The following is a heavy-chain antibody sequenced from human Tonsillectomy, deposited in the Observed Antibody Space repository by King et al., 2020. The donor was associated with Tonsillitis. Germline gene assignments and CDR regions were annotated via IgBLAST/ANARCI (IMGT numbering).Heavy chain of an antibody. J-gene: IGHJ4*02. Sequence: VQLQQSGPGLVKPSQTPSLTCVISGDSISSNSASWNWIRQSPSRGLEWLGRTYYRFKWVNDYELSVKSRMTISPDTSKNQVSLHMNSVTPEDTAVYYCARGALWLHDSNYFDYWGQGTLITVSS. CDR3: ARGALWLHDSNYFDY. D-gene: IGHD5-24*01. V-gene: IGHV6-1*01. CDR1: GDSISSNSAS. CDR2: TYYRFKWVN.